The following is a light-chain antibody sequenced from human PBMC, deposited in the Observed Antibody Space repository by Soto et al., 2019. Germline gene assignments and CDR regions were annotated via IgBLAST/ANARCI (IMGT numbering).Light chain of an antibody. CDR2: GSS. V-gene: IGKV3D-15*01. CDR3: QQYNNWGLS. CDR1: ENVGTN. Sequence: IVMTQSPATLSVSPGEGVTLSCRASENVGTNVAWYQQRPGQAPRLLIYGSSTRATGTPATFSGSGSGTEFTLTISSLQSEESAVYYCQQYNNWGLSFGGGTKVDIK. J-gene: IGKJ4*01.